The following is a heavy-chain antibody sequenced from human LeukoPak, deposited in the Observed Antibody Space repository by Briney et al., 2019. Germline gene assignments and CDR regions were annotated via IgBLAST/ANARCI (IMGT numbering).Heavy chain of an antibody. V-gene: IGHV1-69*13. CDR3: AKRSYYDSSGYYYFDY. CDR2: IIPIFGTA. J-gene: IGHJ4*02. Sequence: ASVKVSCKASGYTFTSYGISWVRQAPGQGLEWMGGIIPIFGTANYAQKFQGRVTITADESTSTAYMELSSLRSEDTAVYYCAKRSYYDSSGYYYFDYWGQGTLVTVSS. D-gene: IGHD3-22*01. CDR1: GYTFTSYG.